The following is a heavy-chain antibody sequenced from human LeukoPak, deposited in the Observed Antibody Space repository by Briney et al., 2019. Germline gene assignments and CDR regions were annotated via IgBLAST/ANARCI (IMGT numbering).Heavy chain of an antibody. CDR1: GGSVSSGSYY. CDR2: IYHSGST. J-gene: IGHJ4*02. V-gene: IGHV4-30-2*01. D-gene: IGHD3-16*02. CDR3: ARSEITFGGVIVSFDY. Sequence: SETLSLTCTVSGGSVSSGSYYWSWIRQPPGKGLEWIGYIYHSGSTYYNPSLKSRVTISVDRSKNQFSLKLSSVTAADTAVYYCARSEITFGGVIVSFDYWGQGTLVTVSS.